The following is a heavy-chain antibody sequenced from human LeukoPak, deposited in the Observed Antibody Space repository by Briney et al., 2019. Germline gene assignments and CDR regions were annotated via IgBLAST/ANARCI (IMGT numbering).Heavy chain of an antibody. CDR3: ARASSGSYDYFDY. CDR2: IIPIFGTA. D-gene: IGHD1-26*01. Sequence: ASVKVSCKASGYTFTSYGISWVRQAPGQGLEWMGGIIPIFGTANYAQKFQGRVTITTDESTSTAYMELSSLRSEDTAVYYCARASSGSYDYFDYWGQGTLVTVSS. CDR1: GYTFTSYG. J-gene: IGHJ4*02. V-gene: IGHV1-69*05.